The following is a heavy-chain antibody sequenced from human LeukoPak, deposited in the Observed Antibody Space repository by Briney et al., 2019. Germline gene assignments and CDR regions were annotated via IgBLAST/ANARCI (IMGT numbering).Heavy chain of an antibody. V-gene: IGHV3-9*01. CDR2: ISWNSGSI. D-gene: IGHD6-19*01. CDR3: AKEAYSVAGTCNY. Sequence: PGGSLRLSCAASGFTFDDYAMHWVRQAPGKGLEWVSGISWNSGSIGYADSVKGRFTISRDNAKNSLYLQMNSLRAEDTALYYCAKEAYSVAGTCNYWGQGTLVTVSS. J-gene: IGHJ4*02. CDR1: GFTFDDYA.